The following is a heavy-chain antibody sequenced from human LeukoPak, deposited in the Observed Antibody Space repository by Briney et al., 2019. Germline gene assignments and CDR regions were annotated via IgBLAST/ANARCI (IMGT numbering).Heavy chain of an antibody. CDR1: GGSISSYY. J-gene: IGHJ4*02. CDR2: IYYSGST. D-gene: IGHD3-3*01. CDR3: ARANGDFWSGYDFDY. Sequence: PSETLSLTCTVSGGSISSYYWSWIRQPPGKGLERIGYIYYSGSTNYNPSLKSRVTISVDTSKNQFSLKLSSVTAADTAVYYCARANGDFWSGYDFDYWGQGTLVTVSS. V-gene: IGHV4-59*01.